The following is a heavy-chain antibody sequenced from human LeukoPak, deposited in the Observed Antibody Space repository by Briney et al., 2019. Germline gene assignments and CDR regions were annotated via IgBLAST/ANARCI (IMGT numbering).Heavy chain of an antibody. V-gene: IGHV1-8*01. Sequence: ASVKVSCKASGYTFPSYDINWVRQATGQGLEWMGWMNPNSGNTGYAQKFQGRVTLTRDLSTTTVYMALSGLRSDDTAVYYCARGMSRWELSQGWGQGTLVTVSS. CDR3: ARGMSRWELSQG. CDR1: GYTFPSYD. D-gene: IGHD4-23*01. CDR2: MNPNSGNT. J-gene: IGHJ4*02.